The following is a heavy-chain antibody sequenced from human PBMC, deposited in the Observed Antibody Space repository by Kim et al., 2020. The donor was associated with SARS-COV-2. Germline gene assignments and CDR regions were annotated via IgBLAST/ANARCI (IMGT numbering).Heavy chain of an antibody. Sequence: LKSRVTISVDTSKNQFSLKLSSVTAADTAVYYCARRCITIFGVVYYYFDYWGQGTLVTVSS. CDR3: ARRCITIFGVVYYYFDY. D-gene: IGHD3-3*01. J-gene: IGHJ4*02. V-gene: IGHV4-39*01.